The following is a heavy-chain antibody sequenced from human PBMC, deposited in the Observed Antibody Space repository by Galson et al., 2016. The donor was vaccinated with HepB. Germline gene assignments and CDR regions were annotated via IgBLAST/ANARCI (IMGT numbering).Heavy chain of an antibody. Sequence: SLRLSCAASGFVFSTYAVHWVRQAPGKGLEYVSAIGGSHRRNTYYAHSVEGRFAISRDDSKNTLYLQMGSLRTEDTAVYYCVKDRGSVIRDFDYWGQGTLVTVSS. J-gene: IGHJ4*02. V-gene: IGHV3-64D*06. D-gene: IGHD1-26*01. CDR1: GFVFSTYA. CDR3: VKDRGSVIRDFDY. CDR2: IGGSHRRNT.